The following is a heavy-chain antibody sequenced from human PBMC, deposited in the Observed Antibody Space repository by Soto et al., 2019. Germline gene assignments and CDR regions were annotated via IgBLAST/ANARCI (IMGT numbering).Heavy chain of an antibody. J-gene: IGHJ6*03. D-gene: IGHD3-3*02. Sequence: PGGSLRLSCAASGFTFSSYGMHWVRQAPGKGLEWVAVISYDGSNKYYADSVKGRFTISRDNSKNTLYLQMNSLRAEDTAVYYCAKAFLASYYYYYYYMDVWGKGTTVTVSS. V-gene: IGHV3-30*18. CDR2: ISYDGSNK. CDR3: AKAFLASYYYYYYYMDV. CDR1: GFTFSSYG.